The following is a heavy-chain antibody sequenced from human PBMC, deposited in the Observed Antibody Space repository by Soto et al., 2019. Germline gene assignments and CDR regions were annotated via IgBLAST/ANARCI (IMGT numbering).Heavy chain of an antibody. J-gene: IGHJ3*02. V-gene: IGHV3-30*18. CDR2: ISYDGSNK. CDR1: GFTFSSYG. CDR3: AKVKWEPAPDAFDI. Sequence: QPGGSLRLSCAASGFTFSSYGMHWVRQAPGKGLEWVAVISYDGSNKYYADSVKGRFTISRDNSKNTLYLQMNSLRAEDTAVYYCAKVKWEPAPDAFDIWGQGTMVTVSS. D-gene: IGHD1-26*01.